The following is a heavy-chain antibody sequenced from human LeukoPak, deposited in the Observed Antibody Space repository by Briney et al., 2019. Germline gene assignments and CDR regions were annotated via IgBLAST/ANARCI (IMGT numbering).Heavy chain of an antibody. V-gene: IGHV4-59*01. Sequence: SETLSLTCTVSGGSISSYYWSWIRQPPGKGLEWIAYIYHNGTTNYNPSLKSRVTISVDTSKTQFSLKLSSVTAADTAVYYCAREGPGAEYFQHWGQGTLVTVSS. CDR3: AREGPGAEYFQH. J-gene: IGHJ1*01. CDR1: GGSISSYY. CDR2: IYHNGTT.